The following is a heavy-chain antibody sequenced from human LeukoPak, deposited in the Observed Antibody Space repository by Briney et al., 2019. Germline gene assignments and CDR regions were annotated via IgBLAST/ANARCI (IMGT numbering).Heavy chain of an antibody. CDR3: ARYINGAFDY. CDR2: INGGNGYT. Sequence: ASVKVFCKASGYTFANYGVHWVRHAPGQRLEWMGWINGGNGYTKYSQKFQGRVTITGDTSASTAYMGLSSLRSEDTAVYYCARYINGAFDYWGQGTLVTVSS. V-gene: IGHV1-3*01. CDR1: GYTFANYG. D-gene: IGHD2-8*01. J-gene: IGHJ4*02.